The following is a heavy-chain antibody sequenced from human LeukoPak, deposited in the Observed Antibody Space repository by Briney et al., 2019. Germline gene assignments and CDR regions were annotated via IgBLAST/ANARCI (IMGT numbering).Heavy chain of an antibody. CDR1: GFTFSSYG. CDR2: ISYDGSNK. D-gene: IGHD7-27*01. J-gene: IGHJ4*02. CDR3: AKAGEGDYYY. Sequence: PGGSLRLSCAASGFTFSSYGMHWVRQAPGKGLEWVAVISYDGSNKYFADSVKGRFTISRDNSKNTLYLQMNSLRAEDTAVYYCAKAGEGDYYYWGQGTLVTVSS. V-gene: IGHV3-30*18.